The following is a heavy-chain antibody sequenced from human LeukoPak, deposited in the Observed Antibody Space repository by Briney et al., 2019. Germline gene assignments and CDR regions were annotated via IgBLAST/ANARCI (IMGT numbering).Heavy chain of an antibody. D-gene: IGHD5-12*01. Sequence: GGSLRLSCAASGFTFSSYSMNWVRQAPGKGLEWVSSISSSSSYIYYADSVKGRFTISRDNAKNSLCLQMNSLRAEDTAVYYCARNRKAGYSGYSNWFDPWGQGTLVTVSS. CDR3: ARNRKAGYSGYSNWFDP. J-gene: IGHJ5*02. V-gene: IGHV3-21*01. CDR2: ISSSSSYI. CDR1: GFTFSSYS.